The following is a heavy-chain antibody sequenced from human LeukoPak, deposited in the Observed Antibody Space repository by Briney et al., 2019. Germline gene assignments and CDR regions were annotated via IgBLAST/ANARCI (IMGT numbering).Heavy chain of an antibody. V-gene: IGHV3-49*03. J-gene: IGHJ4*02. D-gene: IGHD6-19*01. Sequence: PGGSLRLSCTASGFTFGDYAVSWFRQAPGKGLDWVGFIRSKANGGTIQYAASVKGRFTISRDDSKSIAYLQMNSLKTEDTAVYYCSRGVSSGWFYFDYWGQGTLVTGSS. CDR2: IRSKANGGTI. CDR1: GFTFGDYA. CDR3: SRGVSSGWFYFDY.